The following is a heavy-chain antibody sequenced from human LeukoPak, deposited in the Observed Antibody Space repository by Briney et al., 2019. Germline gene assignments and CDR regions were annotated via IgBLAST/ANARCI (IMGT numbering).Heavy chain of an antibody. CDR2: ISNDGGGT. V-gene: IGHV3-23*01. D-gene: IGHD3-22*01. Sequence: GGSLRLSCAASGFIFNNYGLVWVRQAPGKGLEWVSAISNDGGGTTYADFVKGRFSVSRDNSKNTLSLQMNSLRAEDTALYYCAKGSSGYFFDLWGQGTLVTVSS. CDR3: AKGSSGYFFDL. CDR1: GFIFNNYG. J-gene: IGHJ4*02.